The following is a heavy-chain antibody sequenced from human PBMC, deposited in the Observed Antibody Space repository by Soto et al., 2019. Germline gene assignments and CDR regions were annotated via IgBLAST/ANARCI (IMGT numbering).Heavy chain of an antibody. CDR3: ARLLFCSGGSCFTTFDY. J-gene: IGHJ4*02. Sequence: GESLKISCKGSGYRFSTYWIGWVRQMPGKGLEWMGIIYPGDSDTRYSPSFQGQVSISADKSISTAYLQWSSLKASDTAIYYCARLLFCSGGSCFTTFDYWGQGTLVTVSS. D-gene: IGHD2-15*01. V-gene: IGHV5-51*01. CDR2: IYPGDSDT. CDR1: GYRFSTYW.